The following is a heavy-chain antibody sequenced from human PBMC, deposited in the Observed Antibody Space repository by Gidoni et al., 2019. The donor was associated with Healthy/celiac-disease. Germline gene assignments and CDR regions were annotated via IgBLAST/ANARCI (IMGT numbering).Heavy chain of an antibody. CDR1: GFTFDDYA. CDR2: ISWNSGSI. J-gene: IGHJ4*02. CDR3: AKSRSSWEGDLDY. V-gene: IGHV3-9*01. Sequence: EVQLVESGGGWVQPGRSLRLSCGAAGFTFDDYAMHWVRQAPGKGLGLVSGISWNSGSIGYADSVKGRFTISRDNAKNSLYLQMNSLRAEDTALYYCAKSRSSWEGDLDYWGQGTLVTVSS. D-gene: IGHD6-13*01.